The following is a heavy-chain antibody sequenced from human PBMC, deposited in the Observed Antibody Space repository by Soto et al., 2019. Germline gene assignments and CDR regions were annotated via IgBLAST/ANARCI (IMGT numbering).Heavy chain of an antibody. CDR3: TRDLTTVGYYYMDV. J-gene: IGHJ6*03. V-gene: IGHV3-49*03. D-gene: IGHD4-17*01. Sequence: GGSLRLSCTASGFTFGDYAMSWFRQAPGKGLEWVGFIRSKAYGGTTEYAASVKGRFTISRDDSKSIAYLQMNSLKTEDTAVYYCTRDLTTVGYYYMDVWGKGITVTVSS. CDR1: GFTFGDYA. CDR2: IRSKAYGGTT.